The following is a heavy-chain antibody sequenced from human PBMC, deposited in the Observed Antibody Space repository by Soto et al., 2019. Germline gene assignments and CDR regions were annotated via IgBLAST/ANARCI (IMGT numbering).Heavy chain of an antibody. CDR2: ISWNSGSI. D-gene: IGHD6-19*01. CDR1: GFTFDDYA. CDR3: AKDRNREQWLPLGGCDH. Sequence: EVQLVESGGGLVQPGRSLRLSCAASGFTFDDYAMHWVRQAPGKGLEWVSGISWNSGSIGYADSVKGRFTISRDNAKNALYQQMNSLRAEDTALYDGAKDRNREQWLPLGGCDHWGQGTLVTVSS. V-gene: IGHV3-9*01. J-gene: IGHJ4*02.